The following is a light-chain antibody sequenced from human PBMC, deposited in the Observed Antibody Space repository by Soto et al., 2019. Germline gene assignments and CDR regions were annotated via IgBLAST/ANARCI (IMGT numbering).Light chain of an antibody. CDR3: CSYGGRSTYV. CDR2: EVT. J-gene: IGLJ1*01. CDR1: TSDLGHYNY. V-gene: IGLV2-14*01. Sequence: QPASVSGSPGQSITISCTGTTSDLGHYNYVSWYQKHPGTAPRLMIYEVTNRPSGVSNRFSGSKSGNTASLTISGLQADDEADYYCCSYGGRSTYVFGTGTKVTVL.